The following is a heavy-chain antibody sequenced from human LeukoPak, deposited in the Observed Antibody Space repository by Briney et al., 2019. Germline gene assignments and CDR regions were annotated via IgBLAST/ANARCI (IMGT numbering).Heavy chain of an antibody. V-gene: IGHV1-18*01. CDR1: GYTFTSYG. D-gene: IGHD2-15*01. Sequence: ASVKVSCKASGYTFTSYGISWVRQAPGQELEWMGWISAYNGNTNYAQKLQGRVTMTTDTSTSTAYMGLRSLRSDDTAVYYCARLGYCSGGSCAYYYYGMDVWGQGTTVTVSS. J-gene: IGHJ6*02. CDR2: ISAYNGNT. CDR3: ARLGYCSGGSCAYYYYGMDV.